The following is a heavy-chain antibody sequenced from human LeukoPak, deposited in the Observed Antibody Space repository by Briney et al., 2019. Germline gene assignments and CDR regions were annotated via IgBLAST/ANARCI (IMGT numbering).Heavy chain of an antibody. D-gene: IGHD4-17*01. Sequence: SETLSLTCSVSGGSVRSFYLSWIRQPAGKGLEWIGRIYTSGSTNYNPSLKSRATMSVDTSSNHFYLEMRSVTAADTAVYYCARGLGDYYYYDMDVWGKGTTVTVSS. CDR2: IYTSGST. CDR1: GGSVRSFY. J-gene: IGHJ6*03. CDR3: ARGLGDYYYYDMDV. V-gene: IGHV4-4*07.